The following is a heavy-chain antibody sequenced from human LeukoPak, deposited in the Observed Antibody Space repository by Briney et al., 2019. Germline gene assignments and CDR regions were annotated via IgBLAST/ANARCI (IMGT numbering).Heavy chain of an antibody. CDR3: ARHKVLGGITIDVFDL. D-gene: IGHD3-16*01. CDR2: IDPSDTYT. J-gene: IGHJ3*01. CDR1: QYRFPNYW. V-gene: IGHV5-10-1*01. Sequence: GESLKISCKGLQYRFPNYWITWVRQVPGEGLEWMGMIDPSDTYTKYSPSFQGHVTLSVDKSIDTAYLQWGGLKASDTAIYYCARHKVLGGITIDVFDLWGQGTLVTVSS.